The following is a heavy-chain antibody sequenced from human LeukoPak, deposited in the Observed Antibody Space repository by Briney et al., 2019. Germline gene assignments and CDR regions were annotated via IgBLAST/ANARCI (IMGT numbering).Heavy chain of an antibody. V-gene: IGHV4-39*07. J-gene: IGHJ4*02. CDR3: AREDMERLFDY. CDR2: IYYSGST. CDR1: GGSISSYY. D-gene: IGHD1-1*01. Sequence: SETLSLTCTVSGGSISSYYWGWIRQPPGKGLEWIGSIYYSGSTYYNPSLKSRVTISVDTSKNQFSLKLSSVTAADTAVYYCAREDMERLFDYWGQGTLVTVSS.